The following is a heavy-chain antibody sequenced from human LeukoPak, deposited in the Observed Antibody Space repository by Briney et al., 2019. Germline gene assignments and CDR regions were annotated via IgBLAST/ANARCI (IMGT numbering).Heavy chain of an antibody. CDR2: IRDSGGYT. V-gene: IGHV3-23*01. D-gene: IGHD4-17*01. CDR3: ARHVDSGGNFYFDY. J-gene: IGHJ4*02. CDR1: GFSFGDHG. Sequence: GGSLRLSCEASGFSFGDHGMAWVRQAPGKGLEWVSSIRDSGGYTYQGDSLEGRFTISRDNSKNTLCLQMNSLRADDTAFYYCARHVDSGGNFYFDYWGQGTLVTVSS.